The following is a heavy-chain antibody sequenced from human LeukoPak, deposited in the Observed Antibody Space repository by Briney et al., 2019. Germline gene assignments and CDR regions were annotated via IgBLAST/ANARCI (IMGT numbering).Heavy chain of an antibody. CDR1: GFDLSTYG. V-gene: IGHV3-48*03. CDR2: ITISGHTK. Sequence: PGGSLRLSCAASGFDLSTYGINWVRQAPGKGLEWIADITISGHTKNYADSVKGRFTISRDNARTSLYLQMNSLRVEDTSVYYCARGDPHADLWGQGTLVTVSS. CDR3: ARGDPHADL. J-gene: IGHJ5*02.